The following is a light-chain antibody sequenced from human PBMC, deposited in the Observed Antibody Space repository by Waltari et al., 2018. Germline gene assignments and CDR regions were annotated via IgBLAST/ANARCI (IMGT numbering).Light chain of an antibody. CDR3: QTWGTGMGV. Sequence: QVVLTQSPSASASLGASVKLTCTLSSGHSSYVIAWLQQQPEKGPRYLMKLNSDGSHNKGDGIPDRFSGSNCGAERYLTIASLQSEDEADYYCQTWGTGMGVFGGGTKLTVL. V-gene: IGLV4-69*01. CDR1: SGHSSYV. J-gene: IGLJ3*02. CDR2: LNSDGSH.